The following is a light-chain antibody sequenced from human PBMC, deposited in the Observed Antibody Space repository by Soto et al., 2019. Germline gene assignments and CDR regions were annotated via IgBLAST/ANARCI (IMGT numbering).Light chain of an antibody. Sequence: AIRMTQSPSSFSASTGDRVTITCRASQGISSYLAWYQQKPGKAPKLLIYAASTLQSGVPSRFSGSGSGTDFTLTISGLQSEDVANDYCQQYYSYPHTFGQGTKVEIK. CDR3: QQYYSYPHT. J-gene: IGKJ1*01. CDR1: QGISSY. V-gene: IGKV1-8*01. CDR2: AAS.